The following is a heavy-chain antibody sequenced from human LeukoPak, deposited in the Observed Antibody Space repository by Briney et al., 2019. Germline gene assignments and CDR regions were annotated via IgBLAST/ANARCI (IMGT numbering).Heavy chain of an antibody. CDR2: INPNSGGT. Sequence: ASVKVSCKASGYTFTGYYMHWVRQAPGQGLEWMGWINPNSGGTNYAQKFQGRVTMTRDTSISTAYMELRSLRSDDTAVYYCARAVYSSSWYSSDAFDIWGQGTMVTVSS. D-gene: IGHD6-13*01. V-gene: IGHV1-2*02. CDR1: GYTFTGYY. J-gene: IGHJ3*02. CDR3: ARAVYSSSWYSSDAFDI.